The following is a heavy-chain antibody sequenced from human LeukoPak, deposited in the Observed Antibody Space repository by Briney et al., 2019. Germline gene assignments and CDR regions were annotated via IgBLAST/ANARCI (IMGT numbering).Heavy chain of an antibody. CDR2: IIPIFGTA. CDR3: AREILRYSSGWYYFDY. D-gene: IGHD6-19*01. J-gene: IGHJ4*02. V-gene: IGHV1-69*05. Sequence: SVNVCCKASGGTFSSYAISWVRQAPGQGLEWMGGIIPIFGTANYAQKFQGSVTITTDESTSTAYMELSSLSSEDTAVYYCAREILRYSSGWYYFDYWGQGTLVTASS. CDR1: GGTFSSYA.